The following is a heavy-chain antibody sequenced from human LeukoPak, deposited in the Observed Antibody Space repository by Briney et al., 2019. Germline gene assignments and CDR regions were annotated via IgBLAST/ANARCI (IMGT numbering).Heavy chain of an antibody. CDR3: ARERFCTGGDCELKACNI. CDR2: IWYDGSNK. V-gene: IGHV3-33*01. J-gene: IGHJ3*02. CDR1: GFSFSNYG. Sequence: GRSLRLSCVAPGFSFSNYGTHWVCQAPGKGLEWVADIWYDGSNKDYADSVKGRFTISRDNSKKTLYLKMNSLRADDTAVYYCARERFCTGGDCELKACNIWGQETMVTVSS. D-gene: IGHD2-21*02.